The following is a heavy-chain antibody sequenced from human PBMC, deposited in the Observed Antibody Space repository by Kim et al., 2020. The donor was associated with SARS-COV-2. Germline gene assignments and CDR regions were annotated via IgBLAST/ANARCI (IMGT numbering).Heavy chain of an antibody. CDR1: GCSISSYY. CDR2: IYYSGST. J-gene: IGHJ3*01. Sequence: SETLSLTCTVSGCSISSYYWSWIRQPPGKGLEWIGYIYYSGSTNYNPSLKSRVTISVDTSKNQFSLKLSCVTAADTAVYYCARGIEQWLPYDAFDVWGQGTMVTVSS. CDR3: ARGIEQWLPYDAFDV. D-gene: IGHD6-19*01. V-gene: IGHV4-59*12.